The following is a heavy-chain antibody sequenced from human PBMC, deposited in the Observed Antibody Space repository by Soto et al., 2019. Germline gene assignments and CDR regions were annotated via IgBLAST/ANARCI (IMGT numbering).Heavy chain of an antibody. CDR3: ARDRITIFGVAEEYYYGMDV. Sequence: SVKVSCKASGGTFSSYAISWVRRAPGQGLEWMGGIIPIFGTANYAQKFQGRVTITADESTSTAYMELSSLRSEDTAVYYCARDRITIFGVAEEYYYGMDVWGQGTTVTVSS. J-gene: IGHJ6*02. D-gene: IGHD3-3*01. CDR2: IIPIFGTA. V-gene: IGHV1-69*13. CDR1: GGTFSSYA.